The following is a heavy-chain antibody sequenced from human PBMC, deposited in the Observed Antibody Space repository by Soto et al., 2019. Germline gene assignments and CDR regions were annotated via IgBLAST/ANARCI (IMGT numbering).Heavy chain of an antibody. Sequence: GASVKVSCKASGYTFTRYYMHWVRQAPGQGVEGMGIINPSGGSTSYAQKFQGRVTITRDMSTSTVYMELTSLRAEDTAVYYCAKDIVLMVYATHYGMDGWGQGTTVTVSS. D-gene: IGHD2-8*01. CDR3: AKDIVLMVYATHYGMDG. J-gene: IGHJ6*02. V-gene: IGHV1-46*01. CDR2: INPSGGST. CDR1: GYTFTRYY.